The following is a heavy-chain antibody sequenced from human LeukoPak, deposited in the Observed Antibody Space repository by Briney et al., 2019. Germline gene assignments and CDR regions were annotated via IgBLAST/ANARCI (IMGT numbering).Heavy chain of an antibody. V-gene: IGHV1-24*01. CDR3: ATPPYNFESSGYTLDY. Sequence: ASVKVSCKVSGYTLTELSMHWVRQAPGKGLEWMAIFSPKNGDGVYAQNFQGRVTMTGDTSTDTAYMELSSLRSEDTAVYYCATPPYNFESSGYTLDYWGQGTLVTVSS. CDR1: GYTLTELS. J-gene: IGHJ4*02. CDR2: FSPKNGDG. D-gene: IGHD3-22*01.